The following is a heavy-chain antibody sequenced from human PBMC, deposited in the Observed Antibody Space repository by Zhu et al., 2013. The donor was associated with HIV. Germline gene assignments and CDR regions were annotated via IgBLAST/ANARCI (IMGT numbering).Heavy chain of an antibody. V-gene: IGHV1-69*01. J-gene: IGHJ4*02. Sequence: QVQLVQSGAEVKKPGSSVKVSCKTSGGGTLSIYSINWVRQTPGQGLEWLGGIIPIFGKAHYAQKLQDRLTITADESTSTAYMELSSLTSEDTALYYCGNTNYYDSNGLLSHWGQGTLVIVSS. CDR3: GNTNYYDSNGLLSH. CDR2: IIPIFGKA. D-gene: IGHD3-22*01. CDR1: GGGTLSIYS.